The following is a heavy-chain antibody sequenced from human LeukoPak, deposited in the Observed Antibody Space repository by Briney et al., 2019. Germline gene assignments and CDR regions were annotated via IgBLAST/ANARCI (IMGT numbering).Heavy chain of an antibody. D-gene: IGHD6-19*01. CDR2: IYYTGST. Sequence: SETLSLTCTVSGDSINSYYWTWIRQAPGKGLEWIGYIYYTGSTNYSPSLKSRVSISIDPSKNQFSLKLTSVTAADTAVYYCAREGAVAGTSWFDPWGQGTLVTVSS. CDR3: AREGAVAGTSWFDP. J-gene: IGHJ5*02. CDR1: GDSINSYY. V-gene: IGHV4-59*01.